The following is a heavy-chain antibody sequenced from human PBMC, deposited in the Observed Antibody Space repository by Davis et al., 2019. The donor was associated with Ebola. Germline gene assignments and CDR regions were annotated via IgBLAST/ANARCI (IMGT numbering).Heavy chain of an antibody. Sequence: GESLKISCAASGFTFSSYAMTWVRQAPGKGLEWVSLIYSGDNTYYADSVKGRFTISRDSFKNMLYLQMHSLRAEDTAVYYCARDWEYTTTFEWGLARRGYYGMDVWGKGTTVTVSS. CDR1: GFTFSSYA. CDR2: IYSGDNT. V-gene: IGHV3-53*01. D-gene: IGHD1-26*01. J-gene: IGHJ6*04. CDR3: ARDWEYTTTFEWGLARRGYYGMDV.